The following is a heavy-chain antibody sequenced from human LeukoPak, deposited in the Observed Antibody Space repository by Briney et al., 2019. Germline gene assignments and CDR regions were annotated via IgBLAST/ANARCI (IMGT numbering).Heavy chain of an antibody. CDR1: GYTFTSYG. V-gene: IGHV1-18*01. CDR2: ISAYNGNT. CDR3: ARGYSYGYYFDY. D-gene: IGHD5-18*01. J-gene: IGHJ4*02. Sequence: GASVRVSCKASGYTFTSYGISWGRHAPGQGLEWMGWISAYNGNTKYAQKLQGRVTMTTDTSTSTAYMELRSLRSDDTAVYYCARGYSYGYYFDYWGQGTLVTVSS.